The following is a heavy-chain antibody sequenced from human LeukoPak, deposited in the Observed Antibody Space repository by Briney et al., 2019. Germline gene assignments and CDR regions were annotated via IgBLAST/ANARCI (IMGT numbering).Heavy chain of an antibody. J-gene: IGHJ3*02. CDR3: ASERMAGAFDI. D-gene: IGHD2-8*01. CDR1: GYSFTSYW. V-gene: IGHV5-51*01. Sequence: GASLRISCKGSGYSFTSYWIGWVRQLPGKGLEWMGIIYPGDSDTRYSPSFQGQVTISADKSISTAYLQWSSLKASDTAMYYCASERMAGAFDIWGQGTMVTVSS. CDR2: IYPGDSDT.